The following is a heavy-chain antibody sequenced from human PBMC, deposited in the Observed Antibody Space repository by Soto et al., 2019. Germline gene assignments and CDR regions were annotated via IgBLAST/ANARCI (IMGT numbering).Heavy chain of an antibody. CDR3: ARHRRAIVATTDPLDI. CDR2: IYPGDSET. V-gene: IGHV5-51*01. D-gene: IGHD1-26*01. CDR1: GNDFGMYR. Sequence: EVQLVQSGAEVKKPGESLKISCQVSGNDFGMYRIAWVRQTPGRGLEWVGFIYPGDSETRYSPSFEGHVTISADRSSKTAYLQWRGLKASDTATYYCARHRRAIVATTDPLDIWGQGTKVTVSA. J-gene: IGHJ3*02.